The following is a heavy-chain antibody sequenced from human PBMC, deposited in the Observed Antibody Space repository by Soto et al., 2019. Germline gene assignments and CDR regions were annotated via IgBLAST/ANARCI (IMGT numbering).Heavy chain of an antibody. CDR1: GYTFPSYY. D-gene: IGHD2-2*01. J-gene: IGHJ3*02. Sequence: ASVKVSCKASGYTFPSYYMHWVRQAPGQGLEWMGIINPSGGSTSYAQKFQGRVTMTRDTSTSTVYMELSSLRSEDTAVYYCARDWSDIVVVPAAEVAFDIWGQGTMVTVSS. CDR2: INPSGGST. CDR3: ARDWSDIVVVPAAEVAFDI. V-gene: IGHV1-46*03.